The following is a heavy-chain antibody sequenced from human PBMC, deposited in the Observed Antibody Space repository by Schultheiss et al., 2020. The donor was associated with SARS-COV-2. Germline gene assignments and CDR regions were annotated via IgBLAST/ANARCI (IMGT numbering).Heavy chain of an antibody. D-gene: IGHD6-13*01. Sequence: GGSLRLSCAASGFTFSDYYMSWIRQAPGKGLEWVSAISGSGGSTYYADSVRGRFTISRDNFNNTLYLQMNSLRAEDTAVYYCARGSFGAAAGLDYWGQGTLVTVSS. CDR3: ARGSFGAAAGLDY. CDR1: GFTFSDYY. CDR2: ISGSGGST. J-gene: IGHJ4*02. V-gene: IGHV3-23*01.